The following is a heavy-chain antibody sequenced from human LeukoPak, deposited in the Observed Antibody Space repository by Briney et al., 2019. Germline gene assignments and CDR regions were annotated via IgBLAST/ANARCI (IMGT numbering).Heavy chain of an antibody. J-gene: IGHJ3*02. Sequence: GGSLRLSCAASGFTFDDYAMPWVRQAPGKGLEWVSGISWNSGSIGYADSVKGRFTISRDNAKNSLYLQMNSLRAEDTALYYCAKSSGIVGAEDAFDIWGQGTMVTVSS. V-gene: IGHV3-9*01. CDR2: ISWNSGSI. D-gene: IGHD1-26*01. CDR1: GFTFDDYA. CDR3: AKSSGIVGAEDAFDI.